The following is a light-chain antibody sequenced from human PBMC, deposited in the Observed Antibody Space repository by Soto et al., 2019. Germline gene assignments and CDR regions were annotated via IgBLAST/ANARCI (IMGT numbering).Light chain of an antibody. V-gene: IGKV1-6*01. CDR3: LQDYNYPPT. J-gene: IGKJ1*01. CDR1: QSISSW. Sequence: IQMTQSPSTLSASVGDRVTITCLASQSISSWLAWYQQKPGKAPKLLIYAASSLQSGVPSRFGGSGSGTDFTLTISSLQPEDFATYYCLQDYNYPPTFGQGTKVDI. CDR2: AAS.